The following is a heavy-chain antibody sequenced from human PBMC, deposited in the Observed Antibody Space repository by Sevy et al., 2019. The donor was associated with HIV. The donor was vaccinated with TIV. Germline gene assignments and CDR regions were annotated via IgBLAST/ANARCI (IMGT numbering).Heavy chain of an antibody. CDR1: GFSFGDYG. V-gene: IGHV3-9*03. Sequence: GGSLRLSCAASGFSFGDYGMHWVRQPPGKGLEWVSGISWKSASKGYADSVEGRFTIFRDNAKNSLYLQMNSLRDEDMASYHCVKGDFRDGYNVGTFDIWGQGTMVTVSS. CDR3: VKGDFRDGYNVGTFDI. CDR2: ISWKSASK. J-gene: IGHJ3*02. D-gene: IGHD5-12*01.